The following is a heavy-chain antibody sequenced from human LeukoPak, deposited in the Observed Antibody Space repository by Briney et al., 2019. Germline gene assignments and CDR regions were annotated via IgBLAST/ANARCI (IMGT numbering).Heavy chain of an antibody. CDR2: IYQNGNT. D-gene: IGHD3-10*01. CDR3: ARRDLWFGFFDY. J-gene: IGHJ4*02. CDR1: GGSISSSYW. Sequence: SEPLSLTCDVFGGSISSSYWWSWVRQSPEKGLEWIGEIYQNGNTNYNPSLKSRVTVSIAKSKNQFSLNLSSVTAADTAVYFCARRDLWFGFFDYWGQGTLVTASS. V-gene: IGHV4-4*02.